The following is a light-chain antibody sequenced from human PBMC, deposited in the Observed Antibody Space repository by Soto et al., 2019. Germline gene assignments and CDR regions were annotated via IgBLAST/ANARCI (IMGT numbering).Light chain of an antibody. Sequence: SYELTQPRSVSVALGQTAKITCVGDNTGSKSVHWYQQKTGQGPVLVIYRDSNRPSGIPERFSGSNSANTATLTINRAQAGDEGDYFCQIWDSSGTYVFGAGTKVTVL. CDR2: RDS. CDR3: QIWDSSGTYV. CDR1: NTGSKS. J-gene: IGLJ1*01. V-gene: IGLV3-9*01.